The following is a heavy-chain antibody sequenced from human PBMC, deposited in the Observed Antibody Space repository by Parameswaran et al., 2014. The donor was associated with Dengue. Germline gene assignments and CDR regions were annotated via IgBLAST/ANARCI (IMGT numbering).Heavy chain of an antibody. Sequence: WVRQAPGQGLEWMGWMNPNSGNTGYAQKFQGRVTMTRNTSISTAYMELSSLRSEDTAVYYCARTSPELRCFDWLLYTYYFDYWGQGTLVTVSS. V-gene: IGHV1-8*01. J-gene: IGHJ4*02. CDR3: ARTSPELRCFDWLLYTYYFDY. D-gene: IGHD3-9*01. CDR2: MNPNSGNT.